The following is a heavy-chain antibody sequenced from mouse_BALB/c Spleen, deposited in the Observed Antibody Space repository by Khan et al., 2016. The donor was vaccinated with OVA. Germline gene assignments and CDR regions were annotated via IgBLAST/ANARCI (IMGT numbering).Heavy chain of an antibody. CDR2: INPTTGYT. CDR1: GYTFTSYW. CDR3: ARSPTMITQFSY. D-gene: IGHD2-4*01. Sequence: QVQLQQSGAELAKPGASVKMSCKASGYTFTSYWMHWVKHRPGQGLEWIGFINPTTGYTEYNQKFKDKATLTAEKSSSKAYMQLSSLTSEDSAVYYCARSPTMITQFSYWGQGTLVTVSA. V-gene: IGHV1-7*01. J-gene: IGHJ3*01.